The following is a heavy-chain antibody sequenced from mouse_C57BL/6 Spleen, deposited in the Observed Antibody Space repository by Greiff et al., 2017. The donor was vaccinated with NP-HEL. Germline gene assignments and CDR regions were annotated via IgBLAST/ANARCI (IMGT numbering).Heavy chain of an antibody. CDR3: ARGGPANWEGDYAMDY. CDR2: IYPGDGDT. CDR1: GYAFSSSW. D-gene: IGHD4-1*01. V-gene: IGHV1-82*01. J-gene: IGHJ4*01. Sequence: QVQLQQSGPELVKPGASVKISCKASGYAFSSSWMNWVKQRPGKGLEWIGRIYPGDGDTNYNGKFKGKATLTADKSSSTAYMQLSSLTSEDSAVYFCARGGPANWEGDYAMDYWGQGTSVTVSS.